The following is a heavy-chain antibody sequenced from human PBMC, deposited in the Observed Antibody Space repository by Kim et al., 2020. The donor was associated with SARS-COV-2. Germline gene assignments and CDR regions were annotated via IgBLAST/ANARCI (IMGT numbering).Heavy chain of an antibody. J-gene: IGHJ4*02. Sequence: GGSLRLSCAASGFTFTNYAMNWVRQAPGMGLEWVSLISGSGGSTYYADSVKGRFTISRDNSKNTLYLQMNSLRAEDTAVYYCAKRGPCGGDCRYLDYWGQGTLVTVSS. V-gene: IGHV3-23*01. CDR2: ISGSGGST. D-gene: IGHD2-21*02. CDR3: AKRGPCGGDCRYLDY. CDR1: GFTFTNYA.